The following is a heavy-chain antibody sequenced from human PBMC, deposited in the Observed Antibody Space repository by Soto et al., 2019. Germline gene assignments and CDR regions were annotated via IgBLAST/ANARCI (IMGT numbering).Heavy chain of an antibody. J-gene: IGHJ4*02. Sequence: GATNFNPSLKSRVTMSVDASKKQFSLRLSSVSAADTAVYYCTRSESGDPFDYWGQGRLVTVSS. D-gene: IGHD3-3*01. CDR3: TRSESGDPFDY. V-gene: IGHV4-4*07. CDR2: GAT.